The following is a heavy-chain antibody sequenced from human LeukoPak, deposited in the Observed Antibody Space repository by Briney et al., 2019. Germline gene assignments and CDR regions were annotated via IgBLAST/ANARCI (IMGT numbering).Heavy chain of an antibody. J-gene: IGHJ4*02. D-gene: IGHD3-16*02. CDR3: AKFPDYDYVWGSYRPPFY. V-gene: IGHV3-23*01. CDR1: GFTFSSYE. Sequence: PGGSLRLSCAASGFTFSSYEMNWVRQAPGKGLEWVSSVSSSGETTYYADSVKGRFTISRDNSKSTLYLQMNSLRVEDTAVYYCAKFPDYDYVWGSYRPPFYWGQGTLVTVSS. CDR2: VSSSGETT.